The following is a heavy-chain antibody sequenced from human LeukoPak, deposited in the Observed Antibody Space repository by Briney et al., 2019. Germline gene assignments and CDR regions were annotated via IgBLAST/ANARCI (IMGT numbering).Heavy chain of an antibody. Sequence: GGSLRLSCAASGFTVSGTWMHWVRHAPGKGLVWVSRINNDGRSTSYADPVKGRFTISRDYAKNTLYMQMNSLRAEDTAAYYCGTAFEFWGQGTLVTVSS. D-gene: IGHD5-18*01. V-gene: IGHV3-74*01. J-gene: IGHJ4*02. CDR1: GFTVSGTW. CDR3: GTAFEF. CDR2: INNDGRST.